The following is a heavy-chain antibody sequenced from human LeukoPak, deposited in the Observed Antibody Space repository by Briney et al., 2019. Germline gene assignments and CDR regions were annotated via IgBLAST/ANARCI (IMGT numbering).Heavy chain of an antibody. J-gene: IGHJ4*02. D-gene: IGHD6-13*01. Sequence: LRLSCAASGFTFSSYAMSWIRQPPGKGLEWIGYIYYSGSTYYNPSLKSRVTISVDTSKNQFSLKLSSVTAADTAVYYCAREGIAAAGPLFDYWGQGTLVTVSS. CDR2: IYYSGST. CDR1: GFTFSSYA. CDR3: AREGIAAAGPLFDY. V-gene: IGHV4-30-4*08.